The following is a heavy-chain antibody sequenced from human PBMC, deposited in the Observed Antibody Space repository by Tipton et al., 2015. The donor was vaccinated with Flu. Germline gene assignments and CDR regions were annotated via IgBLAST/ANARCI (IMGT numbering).Heavy chain of an antibody. V-gene: IGHV4-39*07. CDR2: IYYTGYR. J-gene: IGHJ5*01. Sequence: TLSLTCSVSGGPITSSSYYWGWIRQPPGRPLEWVGSIYYTGYRYDNPSLKSRLAMSIDTSQSQFSVRLSSMTAADTAVYYCAKVKFGWVESWTQGTLVTVSS. CDR3: AKVKFGWVES. CDR1: GGPITSSSYY. D-gene: IGHD3-16*01.